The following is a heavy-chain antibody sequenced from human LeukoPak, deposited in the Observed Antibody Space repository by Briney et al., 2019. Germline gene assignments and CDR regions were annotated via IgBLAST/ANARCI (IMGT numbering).Heavy chain of an antibody. CDR1: GYTLTELS. Sequence: GSQKVSCKVSGYTLTELSMHWVRQAPGKGIAWMGGFDPEDGETIYAQKFQSRVTMTENTSTDTASMELSSLRSEDTAVYYCLLGYSNNEWLKDVWGQGTTVTVSS. D-gene: IGHD4-11*01. CDR2: FDPEDGET. J-gene: IGHJ6*02. CDR3: LLGYSNNEWLKDV. V-gene: IGHV1-24*01.